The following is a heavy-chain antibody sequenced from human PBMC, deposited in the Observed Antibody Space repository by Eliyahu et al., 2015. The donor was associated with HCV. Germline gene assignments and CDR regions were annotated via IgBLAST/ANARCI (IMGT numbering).Heavy chain of an antibody. CDR1: GYTFTSYD. CDR2: MNPNSGNT. D-gene: IGHD6-19*01. Sequence: QVQLVQSGAEVKKPGASVKVSCKASGYTFTSYDIXWVRQATGQGLEWMGWMNPNSGNTGYAQKFQGRVTMTRNTSISTAYMELSSLRSEDTAVYYCARGRPYSSGWYWGYYGMDVWGQGTTVTVSS. CDR3: ARGRPYSSGWYWGYYGMDV. V-gene: IGHV1-8*01. J-gene: IGHJ6*02.